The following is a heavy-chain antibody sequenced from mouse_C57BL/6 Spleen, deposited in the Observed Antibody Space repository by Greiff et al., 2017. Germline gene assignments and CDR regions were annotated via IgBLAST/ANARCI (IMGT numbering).Heavy chain of an antibody. D-gene: IGHD2-3*01. J-gene: IGHJ1*03. V-gene: IGHV1-80*01. CDR2: IYPGDGET. Sequence: QVQLQQSGAELVKPGASVKISCKASGYAFSSYWMNWVKQRPGKGLEWIGKIYPGDGETNYNGKFKGKATLTADKSSSTAYMQLSSLTSEDSAVYFCARGDDRYWYFDVWGTGTSVTVSS. CDR3: ARGDDRYWYFDV. CDR1: GYAFSSYW.